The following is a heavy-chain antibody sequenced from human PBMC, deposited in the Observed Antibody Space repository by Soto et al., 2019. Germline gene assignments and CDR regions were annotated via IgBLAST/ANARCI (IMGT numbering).Heavy chain of an antibody. CDR2: IRGSGGNT. CDR3: AKSAMVRGVGWCDP. V-gene: IGHV3-23*01. Sequence: EVQLLESGGGLVQPGGSLRLSCAASSFTFSTYAMSCVRQAPGKGLEWVSDIRGSGGNTYYADSVKGRFTISRDNSKNTLYLQMNSLRAEDTAVYYCAKSAMVRGVGWCDPWGKGTLVTVSS. J-gene: IGHJ5*02. D-gene: IGHD3-10*01. CDR1: SFTFSTYA.